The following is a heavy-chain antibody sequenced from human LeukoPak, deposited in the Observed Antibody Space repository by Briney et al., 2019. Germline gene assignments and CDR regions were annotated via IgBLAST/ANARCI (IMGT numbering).Heavy chain of an antibody. Sequence: SETLSLTCAVSVGSISSGNWWTWVRQSPGKGLEWIGEIYHNGTHNYNPSLKSRVTISADTFKNHFSLKLSSVTAADTAVYYCARPGGVWGQGTTVTVSS. CDR3: ARPGGV. CDR2: IYHNGTH. CDR1: VGSISSGNW. D-gene: IGHD3-16*01. V-gene: IGHV4-4*02. J-gene: IGHJ6*02.